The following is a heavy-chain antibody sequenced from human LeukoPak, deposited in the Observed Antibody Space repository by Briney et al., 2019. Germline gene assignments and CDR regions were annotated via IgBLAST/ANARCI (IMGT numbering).Heavy chain of an antibody. Sequence: SETLSLTCAVYGGSFSGYYWSWIRQPPGKGLEWIGEINHSGSTNYNPSPKSRVTISVDTSKNQFSLKLSSVTAADTAVYYCARDSYDSSGYYYYYYYGMDVWGQGTTVTVSS. D-gene: IGHD3-22*01. J-gene: IGHJ6*02. V-gene: IGHV4-34*01. CDR1: GGSFSGYY. CDR3: ARDSYDSSGYYYYYYYGMDV. CDR2: INHSGST.